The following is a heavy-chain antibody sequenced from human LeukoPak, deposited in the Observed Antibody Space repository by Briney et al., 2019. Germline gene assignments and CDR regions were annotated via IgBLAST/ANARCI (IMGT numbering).Heavy chain of an antibody. Sequence: GRSLRLYCAASGFTFSSYGMHWVRQAPGKGLEWVAVISYDGSNKYYADSVKGRFTISRDNSKNTLYLQMNSLRAEDTAVYYCAKVITVVTPDYWGQGTLVTVSS. CDR1: GFTFSSYG. D-gene: IGHD4-23*01. V-gene: IGHV3-30*18. CDR2: ISYDGSNK. J-gene: IGHJ4*02. CDR3: AKVITVVTPDY.